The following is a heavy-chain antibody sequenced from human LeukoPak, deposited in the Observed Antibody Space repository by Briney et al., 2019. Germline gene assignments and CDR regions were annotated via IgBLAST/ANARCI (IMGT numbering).Heavy chain of an antibody. CDR1: GDSIISTNYY. Sequence: PSETLSLTCTVSGDSIISTNYYWGWIRQPPGKGLEWIGSINYSGSTYYNPSLKSRVTVSVDTSKNQFSLKVSSVTATDTSVYYCARHTSSYSWFDPWGQGTLVTVSS. D-gene: IGHD2/OR15-2a*01. CDR3: ARHTSSYSWFDP. V-gene: IGHV4-39*01. J-gene: IGHJ5*02. CDR2: INYSGST.